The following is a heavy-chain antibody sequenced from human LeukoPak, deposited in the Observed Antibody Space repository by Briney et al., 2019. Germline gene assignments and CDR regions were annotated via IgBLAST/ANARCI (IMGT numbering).Heavy chain of an antibody. V-gene: IGHV1-69*05. D-gene: IGHD5-18*01. J-gene: IGHJ3*02. Sequence: GSSVKVSCKASGGTFSSYAISWVRQAPGQGLEWMGGIIPIFGTANYAQKFQGRVTITTDESTSTAYMELSSLRSEDTAVYYCARVGGYSYGKRWGAFDIWGQGTMVTVSS. CDR3: ARVGGYSYGKRWGAFDI. CDR1: GGTFSSYA. CDR2: IIPIFGTA.